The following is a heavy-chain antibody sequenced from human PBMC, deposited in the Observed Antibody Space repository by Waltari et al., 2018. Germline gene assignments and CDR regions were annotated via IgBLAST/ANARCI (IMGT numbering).Heavy chain of an antibody. CDR2: IIGGNGKT. CDR1: GYTFSSYG. D-gene: IGHD3-16*02. J-gene: IGHJ4*02. V-gene: IGHV1-3*01. CDR3: ARSWGSYRGFDY. Sequence: QVQLVQSGAEVKKPGASVKISCKASGYTFSSYGIHWVRQAPGQSLEWMGWIIGGNGKTTYSQNFQGRVTIPRDKSAATAYLDLSSLRPEDTAVYYCARSWGSYRGFDYWGPGTLVTVSS.